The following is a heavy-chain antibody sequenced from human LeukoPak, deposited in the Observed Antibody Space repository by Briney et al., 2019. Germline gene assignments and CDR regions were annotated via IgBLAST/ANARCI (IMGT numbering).Heavy chain of an antibody. V-gene: IGHV3-7*01. CDR2: INQDGSVI. CDR3: ARVVRLPRAFDVCGY. Sequence: GGSLRLSCAASGLSFSSHWMSWVRQAPGKGLEWVANINQDGSVINYVDSVKGRFTISRDNAKNSLYLQLNSLRVEDTAVYYCARVVRLPRAFDVCGYWGQGTLVTASS. CDR1: GLSFSSHW. J-gene: IGHJ4*02. D-gene: IGHD2-21*01.